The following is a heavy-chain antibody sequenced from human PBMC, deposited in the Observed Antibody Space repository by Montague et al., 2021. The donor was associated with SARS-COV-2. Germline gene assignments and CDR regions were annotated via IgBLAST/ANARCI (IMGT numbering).Heavy chain of an antibody. D-gene: IGHD1-20*01. CDR3: ARRVTGTTVHYYYYGMDV. CDR2: IYYSGST. Sequence: SETLSLTCTVSGGSISSSSYYWGWLRQPPGKGLEWIGSIYYSGSTYYNPSLKSRVTISVDTSKNQFSPKLSSVTAADTAVYYCARRVTGTTVHYYYYGMDVWGQGTTVTVSS. CDR1: GGSISSSSYY. V-gene: IGHV4-39*01. J-gene: IGHJ6*02.